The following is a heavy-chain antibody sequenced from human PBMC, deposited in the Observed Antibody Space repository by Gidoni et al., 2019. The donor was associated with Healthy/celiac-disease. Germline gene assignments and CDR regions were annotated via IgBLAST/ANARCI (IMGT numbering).Heavy chain of an antibody. J-gene: IGHJ6*02. CDR1: GFTFSSYA. V-gene: IGHV3-23*01. CDR3: AKEVVPAAKGVGRYYYYGMDV. D-gene: IGHD2-2*01. Sequence: EVQLLESGGGLVPPGGSLRLSCAASGFTFSSYAMSWVRQAPGQGLEWVSAISSSGGSTYYADSVKGRFTISRDNSKNTLYLQMNSLRAEDTAVYYCAKEVVPAAKGVGRYYYYGMDVWGQGTTVTVSS. CDR2: ISSSGGST.